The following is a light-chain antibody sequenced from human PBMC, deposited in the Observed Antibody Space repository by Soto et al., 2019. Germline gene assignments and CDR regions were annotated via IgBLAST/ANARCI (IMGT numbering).Light chain of an antibody. J-gene: IGKJ1*01. V-gene: IGKV3-15*01. Sequence: EIVMTQSPATLSVSPGDRATLSCRASQSVSSIAWYQQKPGQPPRLLIYGASRRATNIPARFSGGGSDTEFTLTISTLQSEDFAVYYCQQYNNWPWTFGQGTKVEIK. CDR2: GAS. CDR3: QQYNNWPWT. CDR1: QSVSS.